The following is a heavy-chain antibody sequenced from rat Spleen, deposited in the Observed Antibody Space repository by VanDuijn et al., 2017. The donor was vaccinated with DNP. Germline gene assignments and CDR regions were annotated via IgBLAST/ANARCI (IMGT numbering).Heavy chain of an antibody. Sequence: EVQLVESGGGVVQPGKSLKLSCAASGFTFSDSAMAWVRQSPKMGLEWVATIIYDGSHAFYRDSMKGRFTISRDNAKTTLYLEMDSLRSEDTATYYCARHGVTTYYLDYWGQGALVTVSS. V-gene: IGHV5-17*01. D-gene: IGHD1-10*01. CDR2: IIYDGSHA. J-gene: IGHJ2*01. CDR1: GFTFSDSA. CDR3: ARHGVTTYYLDY.